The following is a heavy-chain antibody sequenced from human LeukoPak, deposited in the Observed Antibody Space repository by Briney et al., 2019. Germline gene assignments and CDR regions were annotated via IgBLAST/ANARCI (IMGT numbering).Heavy chain of an antibody. Sequence: ASVKVSCKASGYTFTNYAMHWVRQAPGQRLEWMGWINAGNGNTKYSQKFQGRFTITRDSSASTAYVELSSLRSEDTAIYYCARDPALVYDSSGCFDYWGQGTLGTVSS. CDR3: ARDPALVYDSSGCFDY. CDR2: INAGNGNT. V-gene: IGHV1-3*01. J-gene: IGHJ4*02. D-gene: IGHD3-22*01. CDR1: GYTFTNYA.